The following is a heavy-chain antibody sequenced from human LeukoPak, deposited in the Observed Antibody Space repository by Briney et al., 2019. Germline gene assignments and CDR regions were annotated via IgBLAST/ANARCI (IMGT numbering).Heavy chain of an antibody. V-gene: IGHV4-30-2*01. CDR1: GGSISSGGYY. Sequence: SQTLSLTCTVSGGSISSGGYYWSWIRQPPGKGLEWIGYIYHSGSTYYNPSLKSRVTMSVDTSKNQFSLKLSSVTAADTAVYYCAREGYCSSTSCYDLDYYYYMDVWGKGTTVTVSS. J-gene: IGHJ6*03. CDR3: AREGYCSSTSCYDLDYYYYMDV. CDR2: IYHSGST. D-gene: IGHD2-2*01.